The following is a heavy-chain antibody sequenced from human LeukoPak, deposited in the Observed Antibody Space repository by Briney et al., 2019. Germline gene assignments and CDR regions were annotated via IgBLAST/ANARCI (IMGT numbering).Heavy chain of an antibody. Sequence: SETLSLTCSVSGGSITENYWTWIRQPPGKGLEWIGYMYYSGSTNYNPALKSRVTISVDKSKNQFSLKLSSVTAADTAVYYCAKLDPVIRLGFGYWGQGTLVTVSS. V-gene: IGHV4-59*12. CDR2: MYYSGST. J-gene: IGHJ4*02. D-gene: IGHD2/OR15-2a*01. CDR3: AKLDPVIRLGFGY. CDR1: GGSITENY.